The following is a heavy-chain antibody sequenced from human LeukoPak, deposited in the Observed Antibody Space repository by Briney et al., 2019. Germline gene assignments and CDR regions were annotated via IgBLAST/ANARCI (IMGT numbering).Heavy chain of an antibody. CDR2: VYYSGST. J-gene: IGHJ4*02. Sequence: PSETLSLTCTLSGGSISSSSYYWGWIRQPPGKGLEWIGNVYYSGSTYYNPSLKSRVAVSVDTSNNQFSLKLTSVTAADTAVYYCARRRYASSWRDSWGQGTLGTVSS. D-gene: IGHD6-13*01. CDR3: ARRRYASSWRDS. V-gene: IGHV4-39*01. CDR1: GGSISSSSYY.